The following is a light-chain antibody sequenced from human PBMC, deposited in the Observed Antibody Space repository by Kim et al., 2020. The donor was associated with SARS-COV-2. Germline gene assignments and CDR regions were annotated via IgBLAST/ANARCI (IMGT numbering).Light chain of an antibody. V-gene: IGLV1-44*01. CDR3: AAWDDSLNGYV. CDR1: SSNIGPNT. Sequence: QSVVTQPPSVSGTPGLWITISCSGSSSNIGPNTVNWYQQLPGMAPKLLMYSDNQRPSGVPDRFSGSKSGTSASLAISGLQAEDEADYYCAAWDDSLNGYVFGTGTQLTVL. J-gene: IGLJ1*01. CDR2: SDN.